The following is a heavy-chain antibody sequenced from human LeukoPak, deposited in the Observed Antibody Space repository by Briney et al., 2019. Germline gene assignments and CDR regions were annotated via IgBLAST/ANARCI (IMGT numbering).Heavy chain of an antibody. CDR1: GGSFSGYY. CDR3: ARAPGYSSGWYGARGTSRYFDY. D-gene: IGHD6-19*01. J-gene: IGHJ4*02. Sequence: SETLSLTCAVYGGSFSGYYWSWIRQPPGKGLEWIGEINHNGSTNYNPSLKSRVTISVDTSKNQFSLKLSSVTAADPAVYYCARAPGYSSGWYGARGTSRYFDYWGQGALVTVSS. V-gene: IGHV4-34*01. CDR2: INHNGST.